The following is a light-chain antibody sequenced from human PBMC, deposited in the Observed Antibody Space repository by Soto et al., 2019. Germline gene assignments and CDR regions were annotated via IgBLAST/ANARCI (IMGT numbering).Light chain of an antibody. CDR1: HDISNY. CDR3: QQYDNLLLT. V-gene: IGKV1-33*01. Sequence: DIQMTQSPSSLSASLGDSVTITCQASHDISNYLNWYQHKPGKAPKLLIYDVSNLEAGVPSRFSGSGSGTDFVFTISNLQPEDIATDYCQQYDNLLLTFGGGTKVEIK. CDR2: DVS. J-gene: IGKJ4*01.